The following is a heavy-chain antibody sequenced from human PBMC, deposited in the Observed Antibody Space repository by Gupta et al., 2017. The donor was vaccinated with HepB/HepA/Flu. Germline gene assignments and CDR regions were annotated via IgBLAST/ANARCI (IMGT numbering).Heavy chain of an antibody. CDR1: GFTFSGYW. CDR3: TKDFDYAGGY. D-gene: IGHD4-17*01. V-gene: IGHV3-74*01. J-gene: IGHJ4*02. CDR2: IDGDGSMT. Sequence: EVQLVESGGGLVQPGGSLRLSCAASGFTFSGYWMHWVRQAPGEGPVWVSRIDGDGSMTGYTDSVKGRFTISRDNDKNTLYLQMNSLRAEDTAVYYCTKDFDYAGGYWGQGTLVTVSS.